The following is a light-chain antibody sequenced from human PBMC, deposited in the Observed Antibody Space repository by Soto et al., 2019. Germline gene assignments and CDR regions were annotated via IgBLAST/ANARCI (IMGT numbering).Light chain of an antibody. CDR1: QSVSSRS. CDR2: GAS. CDR3: QQYGSSPPIT. V-gene: IGKV3-20*01. J-gene: IGKJ5*01. Sequence: EIVLTPSPGTLSLSPGERATLSCRASQSVSSRSLAWYQQKPGQAPRLPIYGASSRATGIPDRFSGSGSGTDFTLTISRLEPEDFAVYYCQQYGSSPPITFGQGTRLEI.